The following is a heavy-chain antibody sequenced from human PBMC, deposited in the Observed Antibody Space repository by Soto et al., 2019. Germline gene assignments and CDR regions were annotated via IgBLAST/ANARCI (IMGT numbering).Heavy chain of an antibody. CDR1: GFTFSDSA. J-gene: IGHJ4*02. Sequence: EVQLVESGGGLVQPGGSLKVSCAASGFTFSDSAMHWVRQASGKGLEWVGRIRNKGNNYATAYTASVKGRFTISREDSKNTVYRQMNSLKSDDTAVYYCTARRDWTAVDPLEYWGLGTLVTVSS. V-gene: IGHV3-73*02. CDR3: TARRDWTAVDPLEY. CDR2: IRNKGNNYAT. D-gene: IGHD5-18*01.